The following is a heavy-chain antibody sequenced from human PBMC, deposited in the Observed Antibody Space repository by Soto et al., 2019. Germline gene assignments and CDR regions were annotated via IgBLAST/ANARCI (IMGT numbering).Heavy chain of an antibody. V-gene: IGHV1-46*03. CDR1: GYPFTNYY. J-gene: IGHJ4*02. Sequence: QVQLVQSGAEVKKPGASVTVSCRAAGYPFTNYYIHWVRQAPGQGLEYMGVINPGGGSTNYPKKFQGRVTMARDTSTSTVYMELSSLRPEDAAVYYCVRAESECRFTGCSYFFDFWGQGTLVTVSS. D-gene: IGHD2-2*01. CDR2: INPGGGST. CDR3: VRAESECRFTGCSYFFDF.